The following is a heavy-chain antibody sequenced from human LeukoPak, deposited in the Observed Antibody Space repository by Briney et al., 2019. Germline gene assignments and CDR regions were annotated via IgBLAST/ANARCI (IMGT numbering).Heavy chain of an antibody. CDR3: ARRGSGWYVDY. D-gene: IGHD6-19*01. J-gene: IGHJ4*02. V-gene: IGHV5-51*01. Sequence: PRESLKISCKGSGYSFTNYWITWVRQMPGKGLEWMGIIYPGDSDTRYSPSFQGQVSISVDKSISTAYLQWSSLKASDTAMYYCARRGSGWYVDYWGQGTLVTVSS. CDR2: IYPGDSDT. CDR1: GYSFTNYW.